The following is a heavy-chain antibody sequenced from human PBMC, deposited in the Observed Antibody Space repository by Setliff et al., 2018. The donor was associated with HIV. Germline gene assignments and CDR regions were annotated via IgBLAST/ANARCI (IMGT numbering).Heavy chain of an antibody. CDR2: VDPEDGET. CDR1: GYTFTSYA. CDR3: ALNGGYSYGNRFDY. V-gene: IGHV1-69-2*01. J-gene: IGHJ4*02. Sequence: GASVTVSCKASGYTFTSYAMHWAQQAPGKGLEWMGRVDPEDGETIYAEKFQGRVTITADTSTDTAYMSLSSLRSEDTSVYYCALNGGYSYGNRFDYWGQGTLVTVSS. D-gene: IGHD5-18*01.